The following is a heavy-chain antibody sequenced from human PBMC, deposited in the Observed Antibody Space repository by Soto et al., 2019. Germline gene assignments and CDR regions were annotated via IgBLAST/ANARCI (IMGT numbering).Heavy chain of an antibody. D-gene: IGHD1-26*01. CDR2: IYSGGST. J-gene: IGHJ4*02. V-gene: IGHV3-66*01. Sequence: GGSLRLSCAASGFTVSSNYMSWVRQAPGKGLEWVSIIYSGGSTYYADSVKGRFTISRDNSKNTLYLQMNSLRAEDTAVYYCARESIVGATNTFDYWGQGTLVTVSS. CDR1: GFTVSSNY. CDR3: ARESIVGATNTFDY.